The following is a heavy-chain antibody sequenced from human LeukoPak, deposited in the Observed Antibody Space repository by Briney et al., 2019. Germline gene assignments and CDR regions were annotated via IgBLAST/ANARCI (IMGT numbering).Heavy chain of an antibody. CDR3: AKLAARYYYYYYMDV. CDR2: ISWNSGSI. Sequence: PGGSLRLSCAASGFTFDDYAMHWVRQAPGKGLEWVSGISWNSGSIGYADSVKGRFTISRDNAKNSLYLQMNSLRAEDMALYYLAKLAARYYYYYYMDVWGKRTTVTVSS. V-gene: IGHV3-9*03. J-gene: IGHJ6*03. CDR1: GFTFDDYA. D-gene: IGHD6-6*01.